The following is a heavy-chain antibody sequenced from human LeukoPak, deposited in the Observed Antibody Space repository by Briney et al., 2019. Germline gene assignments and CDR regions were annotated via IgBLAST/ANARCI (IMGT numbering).Heavy chain of an antibody. Sequence: GESLKISCKGSGFSFSTYWIAWVRQMPGKGLEFMGIIYPGDSDTRYSPSFQGHVIISADKSISTAYLQWSSLKASDTAKYYCARTPYDFYYMDVWGKGTTVTVSS. V-gene: IGHV5-51*06. CDR2: IYPGDSDT. D-gene: IGHD3-3*01. J-gene: IGHJ6*03. CDR3: ARTPYDFYYMDV. CDR1: GFSFSTYW.